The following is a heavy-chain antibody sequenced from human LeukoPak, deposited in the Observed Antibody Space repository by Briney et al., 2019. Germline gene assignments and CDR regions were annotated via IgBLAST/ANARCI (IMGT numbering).Heavy chain of an antibody. D-gene: IGHD1-1*01. CDR3: ATTGVGGYYFDY. J-gene: IGHJ4*02. CDR1: GYTLTELS. CDR2: FDPEDGET. V-gene: IGHV1-24*01. Sequence: ASVKVSCKVSGYTLTELSMHWVRQAPGKGLEWMGGFDPEDGETIYAQKFQGRVTMTEDTSTDTAYMELSSLRSEDTAVYYCATTGVGGYYFDYWGQGTPVTVSS.